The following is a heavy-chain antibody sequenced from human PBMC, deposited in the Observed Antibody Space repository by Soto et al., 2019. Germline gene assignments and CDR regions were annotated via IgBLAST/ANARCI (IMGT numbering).Heavy chain of an antibody. Sequence: QITLQESGPTLVKPTQTLTLTCTFSGFSFTTAGVAVGWIRQTPGGALEWLTLIYYNDDRRFSPSLKTRLTITGDTYKNQVVLSLTNVNPGDTATYVCAHSECGYEIIYFDFWGQGIPVTVSS. D-gene: IGHD5-12*01. CDR2: IYYNDDR. CDR3: AHSECGYEIIYFDF. V-gene: IGHV2-5*01. CDR1: GFSFTTAGVA. J-gene: IGHJ4*02.